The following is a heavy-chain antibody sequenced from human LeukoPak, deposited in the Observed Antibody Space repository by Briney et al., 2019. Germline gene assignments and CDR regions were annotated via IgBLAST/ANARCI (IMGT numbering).Heavy chain of an antibody. CDR2: ISGSGGST. CDR3: AKDLSYYDFWSGYKLIDY. J-gene: IGHJ4*02. V-gene: IGHV3-23*01. Sequence: GGSLRLSCAASGFTFSSDAMSWVRQAPGKGLEWVSAISGSGGSTYYADSVKGRFTISRDNSKNTLYLLMNSLRAEDTAVYYCAKDLSYYDFWSGYKLIDYWGQGTLVTVSS. CDR1: GFTFSSDA. D-gene: IGHD3-3*01.